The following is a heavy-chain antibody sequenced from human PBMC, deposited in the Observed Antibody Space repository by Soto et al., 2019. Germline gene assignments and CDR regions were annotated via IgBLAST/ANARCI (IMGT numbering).Heavy chain of an antibody. CDR2: INPIGGST. Sequence: ASVKVSCKASGYTFTSYYMHWVRQAPGQGLEGMGIINPIGGSTSYAQKFQGRVTMTRDTSTSTDYLELSSLRSKDTAAYYGARGRIGVMTRFRGGGSIYGMDVWGQGSTVTVSS. D-gene: IGHD3-16*01. CDR1: GYTFTSYY. V-gene: IGHV1-46*01. CDR3: ARGRIGVMTRFRGGGSIYGMDV. J-gene: IGHJ6*02.